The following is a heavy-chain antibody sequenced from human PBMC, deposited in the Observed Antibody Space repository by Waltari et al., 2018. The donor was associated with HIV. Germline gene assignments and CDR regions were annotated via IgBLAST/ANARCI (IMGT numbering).Heavy chain of an antibody. Sequence: QVQLQESGPGLVTPSENLSLPCTVSGGSISSYYWHWIRQPPGKGLDWIGYIYYSGSTNYNPSLKSRVTISVDTSKNQFSLKLSSVTAADTAVYYCARDRCSGGSGYTFDPWGQGTLVTVSS. J-gene: IGHJ5*02. CDR2: IYYSGST. CDR3: ARDRCSGGSGYTFDP. V-gene: IGHV4-59*01. CDR1: GGSISSYY. D-gene: IGHD2-15*01.